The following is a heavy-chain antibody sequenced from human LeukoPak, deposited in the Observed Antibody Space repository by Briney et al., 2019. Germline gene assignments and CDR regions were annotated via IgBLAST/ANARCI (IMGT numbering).Heavy chain of an antibody. CDR3: ARDGTTVTTRDWFDP. V-gene: IGHV4-39*07. CDR2: IYSSGTT. J-gene: IGHJ5*02. Sequence: PSETLSLTCTVSGGSISSSSYSWGWIRQPPGKRLEWIGSIYSSGTTYYNPSLKSRVTISVDTSKNQFSLKRSSVTAADTAVYYCARDGTTVTTRDWFDPWGQGTLVTVSS. D-gene: IGHD4-17*01. CDR1: GGSISSSSYS.